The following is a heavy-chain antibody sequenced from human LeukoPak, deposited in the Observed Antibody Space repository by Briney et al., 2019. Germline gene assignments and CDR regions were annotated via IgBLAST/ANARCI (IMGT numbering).Heavy chain of an antibody. CDR2: IFYSGST. CDR1: GASISSSSYY. D-gene: IGHD6-6*01. CDR3: ARQVRARATVDY. J-gene: IGHJ4*02. V-gene: IGHV4-39*01. Sequence: SETLSLTCSVSGASISSSSYYWGWVRQPPGKGLEWIGSIFYSGSTYHNPSLKSRVTISVDTSKNQFSLKVSSVTAADTAVYYCARQVRARATVDYWAREPWSPSPQ.